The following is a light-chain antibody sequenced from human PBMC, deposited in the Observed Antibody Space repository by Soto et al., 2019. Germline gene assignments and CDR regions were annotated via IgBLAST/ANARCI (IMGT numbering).Light chain of an antibody. CDR3: SSYTSSSFYV. V-gene: IGLV2-14*01. J-gene: IGLJ1*01. CDR1: SSDVGGYNY. CDR2: EVS. Sequence: QSVLTQPASVSGSPGQSITISCTGTSSDVGGYNYVSWYQQHPGKAPKLMIYEVSNRPSGVSNRFSGSKSGNTASLTISGLQAGDEADYYCSSYTSSSFYVFGTGTKVTVL.